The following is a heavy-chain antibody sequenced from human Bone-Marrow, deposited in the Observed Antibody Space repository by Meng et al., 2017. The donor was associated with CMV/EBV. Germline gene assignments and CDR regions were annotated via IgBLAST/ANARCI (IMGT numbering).Heavy chain of an antibody. CDR1: GYTFTGYY. CDR3: ARDRFPGHSGSYPLGY. CDR2: INPNSGGT. V-gene: IGHV1-2*02. J-gene: IGHJ4*02. Sequence: ASVKVSCKASGYTFTGYYMHWVRQAPGQGLEWMGWINPNSGGTNYAQKFQGRVTMTRDTSISTAYMELRSLRSDDTAVYYCARDRFPGHSGSYPLGYWGQGTLVTVSS. D-gene: IGHD1-26*01.